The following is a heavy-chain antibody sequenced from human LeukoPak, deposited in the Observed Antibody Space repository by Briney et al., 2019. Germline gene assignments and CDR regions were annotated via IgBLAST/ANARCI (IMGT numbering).Heavy chain of an antibody. CDR1: GYIFTDYY. V-gene: IGHV1-2*02. Sequence: ASVKVSCKASGYIFTDYYIHWVRQAPGQGLEWMGWINPNSGGTKYARRFQGRVTMTRDASISTAYTELSSLRSDDTAVYYCARVVDGYNYGAFDIWGQGTVVTVSS. CDR2: INPNSGGT. D-gene: IGHD5-24*01. J-gene: IGHJ3*02. CDR3: ARVVDGYNYGAFDI.